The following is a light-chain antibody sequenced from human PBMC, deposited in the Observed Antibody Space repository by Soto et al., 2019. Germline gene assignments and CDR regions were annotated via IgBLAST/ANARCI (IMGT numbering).Light chain of an antibody. V-gene: IGKV3D-20*01. CDR3: QQYDNSAPFI. CDR2: DAS. Sequence: EIVLTQSPATLSLSPGERATLSCGASQSVSSSYVAWYQQKPGLAPSLLIYDASSRAPGIPDRFSGSGSGTDFTLTIGSLEPEDFAVYYCQQYDNSAPFIFGEGTKVEIK. J-gene: IGKJ4*01. CDR1: QSVSSSY.